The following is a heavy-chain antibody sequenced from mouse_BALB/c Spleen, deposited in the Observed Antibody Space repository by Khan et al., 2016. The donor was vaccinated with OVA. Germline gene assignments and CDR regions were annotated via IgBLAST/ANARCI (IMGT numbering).Heavy chain of an antibody. J-gene: IGHJ3*01. Sequence: QVQLQQSGAELARPGASVKLSCKASGYTFTDYYINWVKQRTGQGLEWIGEISPGSGDTYYNEKFKGKATLNAEKSSTTASSQLSSRTSEASAVYFCARRNYFGYTFAYWGQGTLVTVSA. V-gene: IGHV1-77*01. CDR2: ISPGSGDT. D-gene: IGHD1-2*01. CDR1: GYTFTDYY. CDR3: ARRNYFGYTFAY.